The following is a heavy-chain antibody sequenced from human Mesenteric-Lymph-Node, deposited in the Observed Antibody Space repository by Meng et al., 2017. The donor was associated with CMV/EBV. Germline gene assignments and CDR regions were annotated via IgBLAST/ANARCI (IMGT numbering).Heavy chain of an antibody. Sequence: QHGGVGLLKPSETLSLTCAVYGGSFSCYYWSWIRQPPGKGLEWIGEINHSGSTNYNPSLKSRVTISVDTSKNQFSLKLSSVTAADTAVYYCARHQRWLKSEGGFNYWGQGTLVTVSS. D-gene: IGHD4-23*01. V-gene: IGHV4-34*01. J-gene: IGHJ4*02. CDR2: INHSGST. CDR3: ARHQRWLKSEGGFNY. CDR1: GGSFSCYY.